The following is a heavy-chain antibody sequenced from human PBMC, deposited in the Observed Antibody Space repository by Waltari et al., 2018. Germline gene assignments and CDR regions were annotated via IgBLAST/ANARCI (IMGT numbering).Heavy chain of an antibody. V-gene: IGHV3-74*01. D-gene: IGHD1-26*01. Sequence: EVQMVESGGGLVQPGGSLRLSRAASGCSFSNHWFYWVRQAPGKGLVWVSCINSDGSATCYADSVKGRFTISRDDAKNTLYLQMNSLRAEDTAVYYCVRGMVRAVGFDFWGQGTLVTVSS. J-gene: IGHJ4*02. CDR2: INSDGSAT. CDR1: GCSFSNHW. CDR3: VRGMVRAVGFDF.